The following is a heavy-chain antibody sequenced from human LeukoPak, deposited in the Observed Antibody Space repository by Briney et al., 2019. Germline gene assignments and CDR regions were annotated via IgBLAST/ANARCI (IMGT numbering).Heavy chain of an antibody. D-gene: IGHD3-9*01. V-gene: IGHV3-23*01. Sequence: PGGSLRLSCAASGFTFSSYAMSWVRQAPGKGLEWVSAISGSGGSTYYADSVKGRFTISRDNSKNTLYLQMNSLRAEDTAVYYCANFYCDILTGFDYWGQGTLVTVSS. J-gene: IGHJ4*02. CDR3: ANFYCDILTGFDY. CDR1: GFTFSSYA. CDR2: ISGSGGST.